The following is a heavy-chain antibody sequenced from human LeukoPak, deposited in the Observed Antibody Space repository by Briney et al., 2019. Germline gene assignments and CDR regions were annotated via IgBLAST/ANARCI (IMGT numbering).Heavy chain of an antibody. CDR1: GFTLSNAW. CDR2: IKSKTDGGTT. D-gene: IGHD6-19*01. Sequence: PGGSLRLSCAASGFTLSNAWMSWVRQAPGKGLEWVGRIKSKTDGGTTDYAAPVKGRFTISRDDSKNTLYLQMNSLKTEDTAVYYCTTDPRGSGWWALDYWGQGTLVTVSS. V-gene: IGHV3-15*01. CDR3: TTDPRGSGWWALDY. J-gene: IGHJ4*02.